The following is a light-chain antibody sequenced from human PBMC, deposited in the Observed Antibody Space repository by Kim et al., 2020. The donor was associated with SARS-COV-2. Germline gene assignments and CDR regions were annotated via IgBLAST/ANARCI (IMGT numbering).Light chain of an antibody. J-gene: IGKJ3*01. CDR1: QSVSSD. V-gene: IGKV3-15*01. Sequence: VSPGERATLSCRASQSVSSDLAWYQQKPGQAPRLLIYGASTRATGIPARFSGSGSGTEFTLTISSLQSEDFAVYYCQQYNNWPFTFGPGTKVDIK. CDR2: GAS. CDR3: QQYNNWPFT.